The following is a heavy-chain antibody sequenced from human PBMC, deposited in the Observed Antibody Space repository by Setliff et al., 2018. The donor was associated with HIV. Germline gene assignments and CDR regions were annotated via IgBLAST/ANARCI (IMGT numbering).Heavy chain of an antibody. CDR1: GGSISSDNW. D-gene: IGHD2-2*01. J-gene: IGHJ6*02. CDR2: IYHSEYT. CDR3: GRGHCSGTNCYGVDYYGMDV. V-gene: IGHV4-4*02. Sequence: PSETLSLTCAVSGGSISSDNWWTWVHQPPGKGLEWIGEIYHSEYTNYNASLKSRVSMSVDKSKNQFSLKLTSVTAADTALYYCGRGHCSGTNCYGVDYYGMDVWGQGTTVTVSS.